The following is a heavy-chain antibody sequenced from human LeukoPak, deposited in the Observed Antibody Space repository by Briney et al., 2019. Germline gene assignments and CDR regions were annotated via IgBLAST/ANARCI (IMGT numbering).Heavy chain of an antibody. CDR3: ARGPYLVGGDTAMDPDLDY. D-gene: IGHD5-18*01. Sequence: GESLKISCKGSGYSFTSYWIGWVRQMPGKGLEWMGIIYPGDSDTRYSPSFQGQVTISADKSISTAYLQWSSLKASDTAMYYCARGPYLVGGDTAMDPDLDYWGQGTLVTVSS. CDR1: GYSFTSYW. V-gene: IGHV5-51*01. CDR2: IYPGDSDT. J-gene: IGHJ4*02.